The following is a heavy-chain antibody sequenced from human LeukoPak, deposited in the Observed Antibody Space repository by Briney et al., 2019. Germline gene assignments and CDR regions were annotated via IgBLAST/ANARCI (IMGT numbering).Heavy chain of an antibody. Sequence: ASEKVSCKASGYTFTGYYMHWVRQAPGQGLEWMGWINPNSGGTNYAQKFQGRVTMTRDTSISTAYRELSRLRSDDTAVYYCARGTLGYCSSTSCYGAHYFDYWGQGTLVTVSS. CDR2: INPNSGGT. J-gene: IGHJ4*02. CDR1: GYTFTGYY. CDR3: ARGTLGYCSSTSCYGAHYFDY. V-gene: IGHV1-2*02. D-gene: IGHD2-2*01.